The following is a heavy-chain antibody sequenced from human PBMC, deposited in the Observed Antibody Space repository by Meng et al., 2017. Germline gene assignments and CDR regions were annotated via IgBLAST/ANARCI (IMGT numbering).Heavy chain of an antibody. CDR1: GFTFGRCG. J-gene: IGHJ4*02. D-gene: IGHD6-19*01. CDR2: IWYDGSNK. Sequence: VWWVASWGGVVRAGRSLGLSCGASGFTFGRCGMHWVRQAPGKGLEWVAVIWYDGSNKYYADSVKGRFTISRDNSKNTLYLQMNSLRAEDTAVYYCARVVYSSGWSFDYWGQGTLVTVSS. V-gene: IGHV3-33*08. CDR3: ARVVYSSGWSFDY.